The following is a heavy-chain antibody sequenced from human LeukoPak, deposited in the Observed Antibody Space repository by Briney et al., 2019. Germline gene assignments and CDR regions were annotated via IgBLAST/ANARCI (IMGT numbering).Heavy chain of an antibody. Sequence: SETLSLTCAVYGGSFSGYYWRWIRQHPGKGLEWIGEINHSGSTNYNPSLKSRVTISVDTSKNQFSLKLSSVTAADTAVYYCAASTYYYDSSGFDPWGQGTLVTVSS. D-gene: IGHD3-22*01. J-gene: IGHJ5*02. V-gene: IGHV4-34*01. CDR1: GGSFSGYY. CDR2: INHSGST. CDR3: AASTYYYDSSGFDP.